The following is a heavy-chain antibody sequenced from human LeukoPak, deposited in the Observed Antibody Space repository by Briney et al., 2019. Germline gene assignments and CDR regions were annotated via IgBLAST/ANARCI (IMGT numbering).Heavy chain of an antibody. D-gene: IGHD3-22*01. CDR3: ARSGSTGYSLDY. CDR2: IDPNSGDT. J-gene: IGHJ4*02. CDR1: GYSFTGYF. Sequence: ASVKVSCKASGYSFTGYFIHWVRQAPGQGLEWMGCIDPNSGDTKYAQKFQGRVSMPRDTSTRTAYMELSRLRSDDTAVYFCARSGSTGYSLDYWGQGTLVTVTS. V-gene: IGHV1-2*02.